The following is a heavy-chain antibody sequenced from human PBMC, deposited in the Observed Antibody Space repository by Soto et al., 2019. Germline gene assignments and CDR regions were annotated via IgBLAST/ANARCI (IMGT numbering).Heavy chain of an antibody. CDR3: ARILTVTSTTDAFDV. V-gene: IGHV3-11*01. CDR2: IATRTTAI. Sequence: QVQLVESGGGLVKPGGSLRLSCAASGFIFSDSYRTWIGQAPGKGLEWISFIATRTTAIYYADSVKGRFTISRDDANNSLFLQMNSLRAEDTAVYYCARILTVTSTTDAFDVWGQGTMVTVS. D-gene: IGHD4-17*01. J-gene: IGHJ3*01. CDR1: GFIFSDSY.